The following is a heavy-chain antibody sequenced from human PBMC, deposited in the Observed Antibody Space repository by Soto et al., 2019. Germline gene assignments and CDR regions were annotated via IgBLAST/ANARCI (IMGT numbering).Heavy chain of an antibody. V-gene: IGHV3-9*01. D-gene: IGHD3-16*01. CDR2: ISSNSGHI. J-gene: IGHJ4*02. CDR3: TKGLANYGPNLGPFHW. CDR1: GFTFDDYA. Sequence: EVQVVESGAGLVQPGRSLRLSCAASGFTFDDYAMHWVRQAPGQGLEWVSGISSNSGHIGYADSVKGRFTISRDNAKDSRYLQINSLRTEATDLYFCTKGLANYGPNLGPFHWWGEGTLVTVSS.